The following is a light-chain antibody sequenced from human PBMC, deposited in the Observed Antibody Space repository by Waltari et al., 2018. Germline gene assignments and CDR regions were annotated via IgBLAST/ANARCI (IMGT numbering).Light chain of an antibody. Sequence: QSVLTQPPSVFAAPGQKVTISCSGSSSSIGNNYVSWYQHLPGTAPKLLMYGNDKRPSWIPDRFSGSKSGTSATLGITGLQTGDEADYYCASWDNSLSVEIIGGGTKLTVL. CDR3: ASWDNSLSVEI. CDR2: GND. J-gene: IGLJ2*01. V-gene: IGLV1-51*02. CDR1: SSSIGNNY.